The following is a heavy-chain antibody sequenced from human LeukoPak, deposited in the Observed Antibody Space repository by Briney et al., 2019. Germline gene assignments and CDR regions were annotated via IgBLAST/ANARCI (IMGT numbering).Heavy chain of an antibody. CDR3: ARVLWGYSYGYDAFDI. CDR1: GFTFSSYW. D-gene: IGHD5-18*01. J-gene: IGHJ3*02. Sequence: GGSLRLSCAASGFTFSSYWMSWVRQAPGKGLEWVSVIYSGGSTYYADSVKGRFTISRDNSKNTLYLQMNSLRAEDTAVYYCARVLWGYSYGYDAFDIWGQGTMVTVSS. V-gene: IGHV3-53*01. CDR2: IYSGGST.